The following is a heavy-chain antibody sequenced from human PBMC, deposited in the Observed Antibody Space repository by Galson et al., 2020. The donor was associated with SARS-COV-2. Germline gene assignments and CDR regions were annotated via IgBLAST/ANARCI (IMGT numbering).Heavy chain of an antibody. CDR1: GFTFSSHA. CDR3: ARDGQLSSGWAFDY. CDR2: IFYYGSDK. Sequence: VVSLRLSCLFSGFTFSSHAIHCVRYAPGKGLELLAHIFYYGSDKYYGDSVKGRFTISRDSSKNMVYLQMNNLKVDDTAVYYCARDGQLSSGWAFDYWSQGTLVTVSS. J-gene: IGHJ4*02. V-gene: IGHV3-33*01. D-gene: IGHD6-19*01.